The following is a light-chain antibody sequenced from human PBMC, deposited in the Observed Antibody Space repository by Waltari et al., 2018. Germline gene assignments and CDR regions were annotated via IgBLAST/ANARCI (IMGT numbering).Light chain of an antibody. Sequence: QSALTQPRSVSGSPGQSVTISCTGTSSDVGGYNYVYSYQQHPGKAPKLMIYDVSKRPSGVPDRFSGSKSGNTASLTISGLQAEDEADYYCCSYAGSYGKWVFGGGTKLTVL. CDR2: DVS. V-gene: IGLV2-11*01. J-gene: IGLJ3*02. CDR1: SSDVGGYNY. CDR3: CSYAGSYGKWV.